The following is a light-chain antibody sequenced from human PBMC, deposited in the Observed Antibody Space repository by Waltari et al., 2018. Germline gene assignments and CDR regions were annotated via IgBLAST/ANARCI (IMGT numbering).Light chain of an antibody. CDR3: YSYTTSSTYV. J-gene: IGLJ1*01. V-gene: IGLV2-14*03. CDR2: DVI. Sequence: QSALTQPASASGSPGQSITISCPGTSSDVGGYNFVSCYQQHPGKAPKLMIYDVINRPSGVSSRFSGSKSGNTASLTISGLQAEDEAYYYCYSYTTSSTYVFGTGTQVTVL. CDR1: SSDVGGYNF.